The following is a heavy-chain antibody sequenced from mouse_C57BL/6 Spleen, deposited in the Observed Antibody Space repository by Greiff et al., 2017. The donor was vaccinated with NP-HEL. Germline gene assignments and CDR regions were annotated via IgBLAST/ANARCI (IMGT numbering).Heavy chain of an antibody. CDR1: GYTFTDYE. Sequence: VKLMESGAELVRPGASVTLSCKASGYTFTDYEMHWVKQTPVHGLEWIGAIDPETGGTAYNQKFKGKAILTADKSSSTAYMELRSLTSEDSAVYYCTRGELTGTWRFAYWGQGTLVTVSA. J-gene: IGHJ3*01. CDR3: TRGELTGTWRFAY. V-gene: IGHV1-15*01. CDR2: IDPETGGT. D-gene: IGHD4-1*01.